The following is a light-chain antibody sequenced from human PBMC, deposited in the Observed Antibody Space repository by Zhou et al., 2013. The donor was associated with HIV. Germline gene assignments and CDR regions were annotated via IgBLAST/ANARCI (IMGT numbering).Light chain of an antibody. CDR1: QDISDH. J-gene: IGKJ5*01. Sequence: DIQMTQSPSSLSASVGDRVTITCQASQDISDHLNWYQQKPGKAPKLLIYDASNLETGVPSRFSGSGSGTDFTFTISSLQPEDIATYYCQQWHKFPITFGQGHDW. CDR3: QQWHKFPIT. V-gene: IGKV1-33*01. CDR2: DAS.